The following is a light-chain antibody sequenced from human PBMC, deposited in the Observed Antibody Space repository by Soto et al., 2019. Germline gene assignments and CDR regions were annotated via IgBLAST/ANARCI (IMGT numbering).Light chain of an antibody. CDR3: SSYTSSSIDYV. CDR1: SSDVGGYNY. J-gene: IGLJ1*01. CDR2: DVS. V-gene: IGLV2-14*01. Sequence: QSALTQPASVSGSPGQSITISCTGTSSDVGGYNYVSWYQQHPGKAPKLMIYDVSKRPPGVSNRFSGSKSGNTASLTISGLPAEDEPDYYCSSYTSSSIDYVFGTGTKVTVL.